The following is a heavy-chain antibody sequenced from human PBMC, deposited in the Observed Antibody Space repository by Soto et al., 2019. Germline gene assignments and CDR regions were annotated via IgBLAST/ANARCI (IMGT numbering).Heavy chain of an antibody. CDR2: ISWNSGSI. V-gene: IGHV3-9*01. CDR1: GFTFDDYA. Sequence: EVQLVESGGGLVQPGRSLRLSCAASGFTFDDYAMHWVRQAPGKGLEWVSGISWNSGSIGYADSVKGRFTIPRDNAKNSLYLQMNSLRAEDTALYYCAKERVTYSYGSDFDYWGQGTLVTVSS. D-gene: IGHD5-18*01. J-gene: IGHJ4*02. CDR3: AKERVTYSYGSDFDY.